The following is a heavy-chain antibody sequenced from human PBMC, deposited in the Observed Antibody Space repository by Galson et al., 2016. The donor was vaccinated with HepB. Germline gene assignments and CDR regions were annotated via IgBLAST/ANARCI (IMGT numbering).Heavy chain of an antibody. V-gene: IGHV3-49*03. Sequence: SLRLSCAASGFAFAEYAMTWFRQAPGKGLEWVGFIKSRSYGEKTAYAASVRGRFIISRHNSKSIAYLQMNSLKSEDTAVYHCSEGGYSGYGWGQGTLVTVSA. J-gene: IGHJ4*02. CDR1: GFAFAEYA. D-gene: IGHD5-12*01. CDR2: IKSRSYGEKT. CDR3: SEGGYSGYG.